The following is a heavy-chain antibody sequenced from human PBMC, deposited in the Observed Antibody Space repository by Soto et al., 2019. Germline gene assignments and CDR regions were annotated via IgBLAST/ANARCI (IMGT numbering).Heavy chain of an antibody. D-gene: IGHD4-17*01. Sequence: ASVKVSCKASGYTFTGYYMHWVRQAPGQGLEWMGWINPNSGGANYAQKFQGWVTMTRDTSISTAYMELSRLRSDDTAVYYCARDRYGDYETLDYWGQRTLVTVSS. CDR3: ARDRYGDYETLDY. CDR2: INPNSGGA. J-gene: IGHJ4*02. V-gene: IGHV1-2*04. CDR1: GYTFTGYY.